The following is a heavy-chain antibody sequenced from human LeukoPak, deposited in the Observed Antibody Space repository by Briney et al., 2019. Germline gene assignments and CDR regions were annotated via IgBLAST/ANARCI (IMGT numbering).Heavy chain of an antibody. Sequence: SVKVSCKASGGTFISYAISWVRQAPGQGLEWMGGIIPIFGTANYAQKFQGRVTITADESTSTAYMELSSLRSEDTAVYYCAREGITIFGGYYYYGMDVWGQGTTVTVSS. CDR3: AREGITIFGGYYYYGMDV. D-gene: IGHD3-3*01. V-gene: IGHV1-69*13. CDR2: IIPIFGTA. J-gene: IGHJ6*02. CDR1: GGTFISYA.